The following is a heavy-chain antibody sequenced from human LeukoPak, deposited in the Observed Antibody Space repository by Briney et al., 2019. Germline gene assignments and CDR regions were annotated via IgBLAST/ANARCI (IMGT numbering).Heavy chain of an antibody. Sequence: GGSLRLSCAAAGFTFSNYMMHWVRQAPGKGLVWVSRIKSDGITITYADSVKGRFTISRDNAKNTLYLQMNSLRAEDTAVYYCLRDLNWSLDQWGQGTLVTVSS. CDR3: LRDLNWSLDQ. CDR2: IKSDGITI. CDR1: GFTFSNYM. D-gene: IGHD1-20*01. J-gene: IGHJ4*02. V-gene: IGHV3-74*01.